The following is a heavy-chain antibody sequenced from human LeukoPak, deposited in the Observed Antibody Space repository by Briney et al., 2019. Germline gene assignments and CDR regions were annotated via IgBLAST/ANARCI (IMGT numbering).Heavy chain of an antibody. V-gene: IGHV4-39*01. J-gene: IGHJ4*02. D-gene: IGHD6-25*01. CDR1: GGSISSSSYY. CDR2: IYYSGST. Sequence: PSETLSLTCTVSGGSISSSSYYWGWIRQPPGKGLEWIGSIYYSGSTYYNPSLKSRVTISVDTSKNQFSLKLSSVTAADTAVYYCARQSATALFDYWGQGTLVTVSS. CDR3: ARQSATALFDY.